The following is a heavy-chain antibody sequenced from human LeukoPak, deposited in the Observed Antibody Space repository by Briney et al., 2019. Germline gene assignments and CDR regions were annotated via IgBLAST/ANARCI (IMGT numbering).Heavy chain of an antibody. CDR2: ISSSGTTI. D-gene: IGHD5-12*01. CDR3: ARNRGYGGYDSDY. CDR1: GFSFSDYY. V-gene: IGHV3-11*01. J-gene: IGHJ4*02. Sequence: PGGSLRLSCALSGFSFSDYYMSWIRQPPGKCMEWVAYISSSGTTIYYADSVKGRFTISRDNAKKSLYLQMNSLRAEDTAVYYCARNRGYGGYDSDYWGQGTLVTVSS.